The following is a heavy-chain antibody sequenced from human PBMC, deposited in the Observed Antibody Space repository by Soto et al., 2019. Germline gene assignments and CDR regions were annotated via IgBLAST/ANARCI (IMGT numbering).Heavy chain of an antibody. D-gene: IGHD3-22*01. CDR3: ARGDSSGYYNQYDL. V-gene: IGHV4-59*01. J-gene: IGHJ5*02. CDR1: RSSISTYY. CDR2: IYYSGST. Sequence: SETLSLTCTVSRSSISTYYWSWIRQSPGKALEWIGYIYYSGSTKYNPSLKSRVTISIDTSKNQFSLKLSSVTAADTGVYYCARGDSSGYYNQYDLWGQGTLVTVSS.